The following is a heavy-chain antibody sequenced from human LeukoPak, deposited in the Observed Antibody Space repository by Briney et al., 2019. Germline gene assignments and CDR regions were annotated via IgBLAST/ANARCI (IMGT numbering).Heavy chain of an antibody. D-gene: IGHD3-16*01. CDR2: IKQDGSDK. CDR1: GFTFSSYW. CDR3: ANTYYDYVWGSN. J-gene: IGHJ4*02. V-gene: IGHV3-7*02. Sequence: GGSLRLSCAASGFTFSSYWMSWVRQAPGKGLEWVANIKQDGSDKYYVDSVKGRFTISRDNAKNSLYLQMNSLRDEDTAVYYCANTYYDYVWGSNWGQGTLVTVSS.